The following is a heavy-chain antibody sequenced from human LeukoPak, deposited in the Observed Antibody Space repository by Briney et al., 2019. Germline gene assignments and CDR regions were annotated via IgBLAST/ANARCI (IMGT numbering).Heavy chain of an antibody. J-gene: IGHJ4*02. Sequence: PGGSLRLSFAASGFPFSSYAMRSVRPAPGRGREWVSCISGSGGSTYYAASVKGRFTISRDNSKNTLYLQMNSLRAEDTAVYYCAKNRGHSGWDNYFYYWGQGTLVTVSS. CDR3: AKNRGHSGWDNYFYY. D-gene: IGHD6-19*01. CDR1: GFPFSSYA. CDR2: ISGSGGST. V-gene: IGHV3-23*01.